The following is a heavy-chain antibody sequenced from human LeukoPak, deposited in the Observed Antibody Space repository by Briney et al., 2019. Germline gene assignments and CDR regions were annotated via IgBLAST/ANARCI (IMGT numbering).Heavy chain of an antibody. V-gene: IGHV5-10-1*01. Sequence: GESLRTSCKGSGYRFPNYWISWVRQMPGKGLEWMGRIDPSDSYTNYSPSFQGHATISANKSISTAYLQWSSLKASDTAMYYCARYTTGDFDYWGQGTLVTVSS. J-gene: IGHJ4*02. CDR2: IDPSDSYT. CDR3: ARYTTGDFDY. CDR1: GYRFPNYW. D-gene: IGHD1-1*01.